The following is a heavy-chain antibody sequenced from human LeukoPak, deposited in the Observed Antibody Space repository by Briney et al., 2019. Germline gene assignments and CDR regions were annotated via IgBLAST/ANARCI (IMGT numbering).Heavy chain of an antibody. CDR2: ITSSSTYI. D-gene: IGHD5-12*01. CDR3: ARARYTGYDLNDY. V-gene: IGHV3-21*01. CDR1: GFTFSSYS. J-gene: IGHJ4*02. Sequence: TGGSLRLSCAASGFTFSSYSMNWVRPAPGKGLEWVSSITSSSTYIYYADSVKGRFTISRDNPKNSLYLQMNSLRAEDTAVYYCARARYTGYDLNDYWGQGTLVTVSP.